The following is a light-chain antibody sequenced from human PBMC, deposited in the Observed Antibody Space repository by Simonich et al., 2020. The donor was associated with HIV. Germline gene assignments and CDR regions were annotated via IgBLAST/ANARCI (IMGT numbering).Light chain of an antibody. Sequence: DIQMTQSPSSLSASVGDRVTITCQASQDIDNYLNWYQQKPGKAPKLLIYDASSLETGVPSRFSGSGSGTYFTFTISSLQPEDIATYYCQQYDNLLTFGGGTKVEIK. CDR1: QDIDNY. V-gene: IGKV1-33*01. J-gene: IGKJ4*01. CDR2: DAS. CDR3: QQYDNLLT.